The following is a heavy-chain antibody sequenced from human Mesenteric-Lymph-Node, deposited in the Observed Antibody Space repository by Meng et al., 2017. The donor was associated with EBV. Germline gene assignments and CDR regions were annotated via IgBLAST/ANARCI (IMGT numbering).Heavy chain of an antibody. CDR1: CRSVSSAGYY. V-gene: IGHV4-30-4*01. D-gene: IGHD5-18*01. Sequence: SLHVLVNPPQPLSLPCAVPCRSVSSAGYYWNWIRQPPGKGLEWIGYMYYSGSIYYNPSLKSRVTISVDTSKNQFSLKLSSVTAADTAVYYCASRGYSDGWTFDSWGQGTLVTVSS. CDR2: MYYSGSI. CDR3: ASRGYSDGWTFDS. J-gene: IGHJ4*02.